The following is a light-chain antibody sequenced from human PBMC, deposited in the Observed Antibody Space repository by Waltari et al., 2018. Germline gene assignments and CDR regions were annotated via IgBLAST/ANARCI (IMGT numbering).Light chain of an antibody. CDR3: QHYNNWPPYT. J-gene: IGKJ2*01. CDR2: AAS. Sequence: EIVMTKSPAPLSVSPGERATLSCRASQSVSSKLAWYQQKPGQTPRLLIYAASARVTGIPARFSGSGSGTEFTLTISSLQSEDFAVYYCQHYNNWPPYTFGQGTKVEI. V-gene: IGKV3-15*01. CDR1: QSVSSK.